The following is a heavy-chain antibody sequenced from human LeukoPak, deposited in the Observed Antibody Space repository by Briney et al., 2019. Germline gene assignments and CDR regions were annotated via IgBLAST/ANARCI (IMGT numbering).Heavy chain of an antibody. CDR2: INHSEST. CDR3: ARSVGTPAIVGFYFDY. D-gene: IGHD2-2*02. Sequence: SETLSLTCAVSGGSFSGYYWSWIRQPPGKGLEWTGEINHSESTNYNPSLKSRVTISVDTSKNQFSLKLSSVTAADTAVYYCARSVGTPAIVGFYFDYWGQGTLVTVSS. J-gene: IGHJ4*02. CDR1: GGSFSGYY. V-gene: IGHV4-34*01.